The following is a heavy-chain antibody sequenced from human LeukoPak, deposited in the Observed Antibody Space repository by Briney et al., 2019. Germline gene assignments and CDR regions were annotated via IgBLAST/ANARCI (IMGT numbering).Heavy chain of an antibody. CDR2: IYHSGST. D-gene: IGHD3-16*01. J-gene: IGHJ5*02. V-gene: IGHV4-30-2*01. CDR1: GGSISSSSYY. Sequence: SETLSLTCTVSGGSISSSSYYWGWIRQPPGKGLEWIGYIYHSGSTYYNPSLKSRVTISVDRSKNQFSLKLSSVTAADTAVYYCAKADLFGWFDPWGQGTLVTVSS. CDR3: AKADLFGWFDP.